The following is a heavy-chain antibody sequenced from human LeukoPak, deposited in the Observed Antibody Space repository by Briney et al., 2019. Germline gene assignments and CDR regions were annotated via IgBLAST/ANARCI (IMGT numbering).Heavy chain of an antibody. CDR2: ISWNSGSI. D-gene: IGHD4-17*01. V-gene: IGHV3-9*01. CDR1: GFTFDDYA. J-gene: IGHJ3*02. Sequence: GGSLRLSCAASGFTFDDYAMHWVRHAQGKGMEWVSGISWNSGSIGYADSVKGRFTISRDNAKNSLYLQMNSLRAEDTALYYCIRMHNGDYATDRAFDIWGQGTMVTVSS. CDR3: IRMHNGDYATDRAFDI.